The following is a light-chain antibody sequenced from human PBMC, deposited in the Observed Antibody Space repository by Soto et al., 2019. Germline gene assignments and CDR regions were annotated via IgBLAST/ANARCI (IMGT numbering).Light chain of an antibody. CDR1: QSVSSSF. CDR2: GAS. V-gene: IGKV3-20*01. J-gene: IGKJ4*01. CDR3: QQYGSSPLT. Sequence: EIVLTQSPGTLSSSPGERATLSCRASQSVSSSFLACYQKKPGQAPSLLIYGASSRATGIPDRFSGSGSGTDFTLTISRLEPEDFAVYYCQQYGSSPLTFGRGTKVEIK.